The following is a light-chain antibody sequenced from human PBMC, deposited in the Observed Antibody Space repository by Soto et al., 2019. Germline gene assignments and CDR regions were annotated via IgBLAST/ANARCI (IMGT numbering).Light chain of an antibody. CDR2: RSN. V-gene: IGLV1-47*01. Sequence: QSALTQSPSASGTPGQRVTISCSGSSSNIGSNYVYWYQQLPGTAPKLLIYRSNQRPSGVPDRFSGSKSGTSASLAISGLRSEDEADYYCAAWDDSLTVVAFGGGTKLTVL. J-gene: IGLJ2*01. CDR3: AAWDDSLTVVA. CDR1: SSNIGSNY.